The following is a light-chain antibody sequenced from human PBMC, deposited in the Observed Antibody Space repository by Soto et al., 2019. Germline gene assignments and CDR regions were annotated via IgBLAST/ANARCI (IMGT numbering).Light chain of an antibody. J-gene: IGKJ1*01. CDR1: QSVNSGY. CDR3: HQYTGSART. V-gene: IGKV3-20*01. Sequence: EIVLTQSPGTLSLSPGERATLSCRASQSVNSGYLVWYQQKPGQAPRLXIYGATSRATGIPDRFSGSGSGTEFTLTISRLEPEDFAVYYCHQYTGSARTVGQGTKVDIK. CDR2: GAT.